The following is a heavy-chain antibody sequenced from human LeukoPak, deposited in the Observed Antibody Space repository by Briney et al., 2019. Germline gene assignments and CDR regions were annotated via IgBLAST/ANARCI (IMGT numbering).Heavy chain of an antibody. Sequence: GSLRLSCAASGFTFDDYAMHWVRQAPGKGLEWIGYIYYSGRTNYNPSLKSRVTISLDTSKNQFSLKLSSVTAADTAIYFCTGELAGTTVHYWGQGTLVTISS. CDR3: TGELAGTTVHY. J-gene: IGHJ4*02. D-gene: IGHD1-7*01. CDR1: GFTFDDYA. V-gene: IGHV4-59*12. CDR2: IYYSGRT.